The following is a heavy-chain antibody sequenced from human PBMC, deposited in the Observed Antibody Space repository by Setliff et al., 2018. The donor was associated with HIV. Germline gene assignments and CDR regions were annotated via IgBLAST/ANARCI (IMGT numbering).Heavy chain of an antibody. D-gene: IGHD3-22*01. CDR2: IYPGDFDT. CDR3: ARLFKEGRQYYDSSGYLSYIDV. V-gene: IGHV5-51*01. Sequence: GESLKISCKASGYSFNNYYIGWARQKPGQGLEWMGVIYPGDFDTRYSPSFQGQVTISADRSISTAYLQWSSLKASDTAIYYCARLFKEGRQYYDSSGYLSYIDVWGKGTTVTVSS. CDR1: GYSFNNYY. J-gene: IGHJ6*03.